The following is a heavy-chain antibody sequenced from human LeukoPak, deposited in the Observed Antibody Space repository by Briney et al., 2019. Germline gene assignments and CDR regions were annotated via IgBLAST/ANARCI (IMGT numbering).Heavy chain of an antibody. D-gene: IGHD4-17*01. CDR1: GFTVSSNY. CDR2: IYSGGST. CDR3: ARVASGGDYVYGDAFDI. J-gene: IGHJ3*02. V-gene: IGHV3-53*01. Sequence: GGSLRLSCAASGFTVSSNYMSWVRQAPGKGLEWVSVIYSGGSTYYADSVKGRFTISRDNSKNTLYLQMNSLSAEDTAVYYCARVASGGDYVYGDAFDIWGQGTMVTVSS.